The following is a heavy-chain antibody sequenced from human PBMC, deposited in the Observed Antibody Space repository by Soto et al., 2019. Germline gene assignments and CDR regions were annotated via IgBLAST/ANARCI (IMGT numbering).Heavy chain of an antibody. CDR2: IYHTGTT. CDR3: ATSSGSAYGLDV. V-gene: IGHV4-4*02. J-gene: IGHJ6*02. Sequence: CAVSAGSISTTNWYVWVRQPPGMGLEWIGEIYHTGTTTYNPSLKSRVTMSVDTSRNQFSLRLSFVTAADTAVYYCATSSGSAYGLDVWGPGATVTVSS. D-gene: IGHD3-10*01. CDR1: AGSISTTNW.